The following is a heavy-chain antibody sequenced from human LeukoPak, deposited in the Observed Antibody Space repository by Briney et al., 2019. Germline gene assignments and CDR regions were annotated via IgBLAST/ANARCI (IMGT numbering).Heavy chain of an antibody. V-gene: IGHV3-7*01. J-gene: IGHJ6*02. Sequence: GGSLRLSCAASGFSFSSYWMSWVRQAPGKGLEWVANIKYDGSAKYYVDSVKGRFIISRDNAKNSLYLQMNSLGDEDTAVYYCASSHDSSGNDWGQGTTVTVSS. D-gene: IGHD3-22*01. CDR1: GFSFSSYW. CDR3: ASSHDSSGND. CDR2: IKYDGSAK.